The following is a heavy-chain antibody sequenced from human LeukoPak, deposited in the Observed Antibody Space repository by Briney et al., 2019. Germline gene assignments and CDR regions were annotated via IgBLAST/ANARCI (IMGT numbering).Heavy chain of an antibody. J-gene: IGHJ5*02. CDR3: ARGLIVVVPAAIVGWFDP. Sequence: SETLSLTCAVSGGSISSGGYSWSWIRQPPGKGLEWIGYIYHSGSTYYNPSLKSRVTISVDRSKNQFSLKMSSVTAADTAVYYCARGLIVVVPAAIVGWFDPWGQGTLVTVSS. V-gene: IGHV4-30-2*01. CDR2: IYHSGST. D-gene: IGHD2-2*02. CDR1: GGSISSGGYS.